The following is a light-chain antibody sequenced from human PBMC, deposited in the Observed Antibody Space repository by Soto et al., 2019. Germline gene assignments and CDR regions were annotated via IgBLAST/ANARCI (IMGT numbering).Light chain of an antibody. CDR3: QQSGSSPYT. V-gene: IGKV3-20*01. J-gene: IGKJ2*01. CDR2: GAS. CDR1: QRVSSSY. Sequence: EIVLTQSPGTLSLSPGERATLSCRASQRVSSSYLDWYQQKPGQAPRILIYGASSRATGIPDRFSGSGSGTDFTLTIIRLEPEDCAVYYCQQSGSSPYTFGQGTRLEIK.